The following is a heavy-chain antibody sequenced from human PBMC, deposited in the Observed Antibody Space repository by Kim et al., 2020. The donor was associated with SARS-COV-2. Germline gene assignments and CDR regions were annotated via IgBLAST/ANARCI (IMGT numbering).Heavy chain of an antibody. CDR1: GGSISSSSYY. CDR3: ARHGYSAIYDY. Sequence: SETLSLTCTVSGGSISSSSYYWGWIRQPPGKGLEWIGSIYYSGSTYYNPSLKSRVTISVDTSKNQFSLKLSSVTAADTAVYYCARHGYSAIYDYWGQGTLVTVSS. CDR2: IYYSGST. D-gene: IGHD5-18*01. V-gene: IGHV4-39*01. J-gene: IGHJ4*02.